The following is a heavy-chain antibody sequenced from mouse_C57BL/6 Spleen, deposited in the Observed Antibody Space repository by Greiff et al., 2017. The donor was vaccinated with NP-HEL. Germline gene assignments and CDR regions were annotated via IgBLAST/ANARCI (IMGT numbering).Heavy chain of an antibody. CDR3: ARGIYDGYPYWYFEV. D-gene: IGHD2-3*01. Sequence: QVQLQQSGAELARPGASVKLSCKASGYTFTSYGISWVKQRPGQGLEWIGEIYPRSGNTYYNEKFKGKATLTADKSSSTAYMELRSLTSEDSAVYLGARGIYDGYPYWYFEVWGTGTTVTVSS. CDR1: GYTFTSYG. CDR2: IYPRSGNT. J-gene: IGHJ1*03. V-gene: IGHV1-81*01.